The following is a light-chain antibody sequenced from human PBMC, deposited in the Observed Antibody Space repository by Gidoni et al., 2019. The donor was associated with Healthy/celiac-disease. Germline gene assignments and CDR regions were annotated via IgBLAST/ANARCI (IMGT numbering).Light chain of an antibody. V-gene: IGLV1-40*01. CDR3: QSYDSSLSGTVV. Sequence: QSVLTQPPSVSGPPGHTVPISCTGSSSNTGAGYDVHWYQQLPGTAPKLLIYGNSNRPSGVPDRFSGSKSGTSASLAITGLQAEDEADYYCQSYDSSLSGTVVFGGGTKLTVL. CDR1: SSNTGAGYD. J-gene: IGLJ2*01. CDR2: GNS.